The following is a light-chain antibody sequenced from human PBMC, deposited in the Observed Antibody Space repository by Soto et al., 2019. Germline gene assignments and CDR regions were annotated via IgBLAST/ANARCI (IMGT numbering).Light chain of an antibody. CDR2: DDS. V-gene: IGLV3-21*02. CDR1: NIGSKS. Sequence: SYELTQPPSVSVAPGQTARITCGGNNIGSKSVHWYQQKPGQAPVLVVYDDSDRPSGIAERFSGSNSGNTATLTISRVGAGDEADYYCQVWDSSSDHVVFGGGTKLTVL. J-gene: IGLJ2*01. CDR3: QVWDSSSDHVV.